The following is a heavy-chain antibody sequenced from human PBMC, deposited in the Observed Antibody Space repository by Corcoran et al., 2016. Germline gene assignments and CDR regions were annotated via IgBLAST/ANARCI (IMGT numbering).Heavy chain of an antibody. CDR1: GYSFTSYW. CDR2: IYPGDSDT. D-gene: IGHD3-10*01. CDR3: ARQGGNSSMDPSYYFDY. J-gene: IGHJ4*02. Sequence: EVQLVQSGAEVKKPGESLKISCKGFGYSFTSYWNGWVRPMPGKSLEWMGIIYPGDSDTRYSPSFQGQVTISADKSISTASPQWSSLKASDTALYYCARQGGNSSMDPSYYFDYWGQGTLVTVSS. V-gene: IGHV5-51*01.